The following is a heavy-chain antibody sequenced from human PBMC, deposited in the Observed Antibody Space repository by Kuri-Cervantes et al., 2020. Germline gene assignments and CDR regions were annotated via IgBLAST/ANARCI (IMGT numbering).Heavy chain of an antibody. D-gene: IGHD6-19*01. J-gene: IGHJ4*02. V-gene: IGHV1-69*13. CDR2: IIPIFGTR. CDR3: AKDRRSSGWYGVQYY. Sequence: SVKVSCKASRGTFSSYAISWVRQAPGQGLEWMGVIIPIFGTRNYAQKFQGRVTITADESTSTAYMELSNLRSEDTAVYYCAKDRRSSGWYGVQYYWGQGTLVTVSS. CDR1: RGTFSSYA.